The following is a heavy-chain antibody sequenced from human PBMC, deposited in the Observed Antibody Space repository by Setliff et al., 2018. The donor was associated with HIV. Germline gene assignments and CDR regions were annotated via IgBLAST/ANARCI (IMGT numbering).Heavy chain of an antibody. CDR3: AAWGPRYSYAPYFFDS. V-gene: IGHV4-59*03. CDR2: VYYSGST. CDR1: GGSLSNHY. D-gene: IGHD5-18*01. J-gene: IGHJ4*02. Sequence: SETLSLTCTVSGGSLSNHYWSWLRQSPKNGLEWIGYVYYSGSTNYKPSFKSLVSISVDTSRNQFSLNLTSLTTADTAMYYCAAWGPRYSYAPYFFDSWGQGTLVTVS.